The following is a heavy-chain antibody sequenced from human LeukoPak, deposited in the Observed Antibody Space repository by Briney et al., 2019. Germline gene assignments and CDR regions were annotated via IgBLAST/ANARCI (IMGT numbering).Heavy chain of an antibody. CDR3: ARSQDGSGSYFYYFYIDV. CDR1: GFTFSSFG. V-gene: IGHV3-30*12. Sequence: GGSLRLSCAASGFTFSSFGMHWVRQAPGQGLEWVAFILYDGTNKYYADSVKGRFTVSRDNSKNILYLQMNSLRAEDTAVYYCARSQDGSGSYFYYFYIDVWGKGTTV. J-gene: IGHJ6*03. D-gene: IGHD3-10*01. CDR2: ILYDGTNK.